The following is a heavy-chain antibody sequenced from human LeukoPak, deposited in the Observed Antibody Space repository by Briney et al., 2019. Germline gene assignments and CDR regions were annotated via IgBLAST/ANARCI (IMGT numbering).Heavy chain of an antibody. V-gene: IGHV3-33*01. CDR3: ARDCRITIFGVVARGGNWFDP. D-gene: IGHD3-3*01. J-gene: IGHJ5*02. Sequence: GRSLRLSCAASGFTFSSYGMHWVRQAPGKGLEWVAVIWYDGSNKYYADSVKGRFTTSRDNSKNTLYLQMNSLRAEDTAVYYCARDCRITIFGVVARGGNWFDPWGQGTLVTVSS. CDR1: GFTFSSYG. CDR2: IWYDGSNK.